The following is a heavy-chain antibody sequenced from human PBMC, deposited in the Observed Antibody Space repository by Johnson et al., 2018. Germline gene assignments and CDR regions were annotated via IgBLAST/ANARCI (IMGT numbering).Heavy chain of an antibody. J-gene: IGHJ1*01. CDR1: GFTFTSYW. Sequence: VQLVQCAGGLVKPGGSLSPSCAASGFTFTSYWIQWFRPAPVKGLVWVSRINSEGSSTSYAVAVKSRITISRDNAKNSLYLKMNSQRAEDTDVSYCPRDKLYVYGSSAYYCGGCFQHWGQGTLVTVSS. CDR3: PRDKLYVYGSSAYYCGGCFQH. V-gene: IGHV3-74*01. CDR2: INSEGSST. D-gene: IGHD3-22*01.